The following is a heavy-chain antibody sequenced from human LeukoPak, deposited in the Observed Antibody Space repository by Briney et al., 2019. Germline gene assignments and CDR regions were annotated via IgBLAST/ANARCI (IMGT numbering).Heavy chain of an antibody. Sequence: PSETLSLTCTVSGGSISSYYWSWLRQPAGEGLEWIGRIYTSGSTNYNPSLKSRVTMSLDTSKSQFSLKLSSVTAADTAVYYCAREQRDTAMSRGLDYWGQGTLVTVSS. V-gene: IGHV4-4*07. D-gene: IGHD5-18*01. CDR1: GGSISSYY. CDR3: AREQRDTAMSRGLDY. CDR2: IYTSGST. J-gene: IGHJ4*02.